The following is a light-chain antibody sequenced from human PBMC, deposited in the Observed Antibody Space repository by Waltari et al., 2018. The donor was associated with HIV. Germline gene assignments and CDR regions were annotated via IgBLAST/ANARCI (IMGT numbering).Light chain of an antibody. Sequence: EIVLTQSPGTLSLSRGERASHAWRASQRIGSSNLAWDKQKPGQASKLLIFDTSSRATGIPARFSGSGSGTDFTLPISRLEPDDFGVYYCQQYSSSPETFGQGTKLEIK. CDR1: QRIGSSN. J-gene: IGKJ2*01. CDR3: QQYSSSPET. CDR2: DTS. V-gene: IGKV3-20*01.